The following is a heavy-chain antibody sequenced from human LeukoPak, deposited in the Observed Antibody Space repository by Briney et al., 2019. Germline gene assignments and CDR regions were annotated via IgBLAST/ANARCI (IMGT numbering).Heavy chain of an antibody. J-gene: IGHJ3*02. CDR1: GGSISSYY. CDR3: ARDSAEYSSSPDAFDI. CDR2: IYYSGST. V-gene: IGHV4-59*01. D-gene: IGHD6-6*01. Sequence: SETLSLTCTVPGGSISSYYWSWIRQPPGKGLEWIGYIYYSGSTNYNPSLKSRVTISVDTSKNQFSLKLSSVTAADTAVYYCARDSAEYSSSPDAFDIWGQGTMVTVSS.